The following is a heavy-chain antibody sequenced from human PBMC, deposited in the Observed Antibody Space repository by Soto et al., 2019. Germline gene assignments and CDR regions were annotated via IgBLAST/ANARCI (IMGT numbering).Heavy chain of an antibody. D-gene: IGHD6-19*01. V-gene: IGHV1-69*12. CDR3: AKGAVAGTPTSYYYYGMDV. CDR2: IIPIFGTI. CDR1: GGTFRTYS. Sequence: QVQLLQSGAEVKKPGSSVRVSCEASGGTFRTYSISWVRQAPGQGLEWMGEIIPIFGTINYAQKFQGRLTITADECTATVYMDLRSLRSDDTALYYCAKGAVAGTPTSYYYYGMDVWGQGTTVTVSS. J-gene: IGHJ6*02.